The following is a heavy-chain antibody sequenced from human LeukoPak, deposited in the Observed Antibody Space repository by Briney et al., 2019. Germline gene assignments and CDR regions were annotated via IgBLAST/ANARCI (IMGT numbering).Heavy chain of an antibody. V-gene: IGHV4-59*01. J-gene: IGHJ4*02. CDR2: IYYSGST. Sequence: SETLSLTCTVSGGSISSYYWSWIRQPPGKGLEWIGYIYYSGSTNYNPSLKSRVTISVDTSKNQFSLKLSSVTAADTAVHYCARGGGYCSGGSCYSVDYWGQGTLVTVSS. CDR1: GGSISSYY. CDR3: ARGGGYCSGGSCYSVDY. D-gene: IGHD2-15*01.